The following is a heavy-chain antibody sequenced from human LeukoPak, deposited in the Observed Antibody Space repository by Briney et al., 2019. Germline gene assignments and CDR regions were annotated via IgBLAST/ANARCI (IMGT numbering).Heavy chain of an antibody. CDR3: ARARGIAARGHWFDP. V-gene: IGHV1-2*02. CDR1: GYTFTGYY. CDR2: INPNSGGT. D-gene: IGHD6-6*01. Sequence: ASVKVSCKASGYTFTGYYMHWVRQAPGQGLEWMGWINPNSGGTNYAQKFQGRVTMTRDTSISTAYMELSRLRSDDTAVYYCARARGIAARGHWFDPWGQGTLVTVSS. J-gene: IGHJ5*02.